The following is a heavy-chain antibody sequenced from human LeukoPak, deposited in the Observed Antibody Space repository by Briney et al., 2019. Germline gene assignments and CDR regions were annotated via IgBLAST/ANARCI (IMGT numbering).Heavy chain of an antibody. Sequence: ASVKVSCKASGYTFTNYYMHWVRQAPGQGLEWMGWINPNSGGTDYAQKFQGRVTMTRDTSISTAYMELSRLRSDDTAVYYCARDPRIAASGDDNWFDPWGQGTLVTVSS. CDR1: GYTFTNYY. D-gene: IGHD6-13*01. CDR2: INPNSGGT. CDR3: ARDPRIAASGDDNWFDP. V-gene: IGHV1-2*02. J-gene: IGHJ5*02.